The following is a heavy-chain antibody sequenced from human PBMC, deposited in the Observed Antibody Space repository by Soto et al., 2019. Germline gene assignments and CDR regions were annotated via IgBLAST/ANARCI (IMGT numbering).Heavy chain of an antibody. CDR1: GGSISSYY. Sequence: SETLSLTCTVSGGSISSYYWSWIRQPPGKGLEWIGYIYYSGSTNYNPSPKRRVTISVDTSKNQSSLKLSSVTAADTAVYYCARNQPSGYSYGTGVPRYYGMDVWGQGTTVTVSS. D-gene: IGHD5-18*01. V-gene: IGHV4-59*01. CDR3: ARNQPSGYSYGTGVPRYYGMDV. CDR2: IYYSGST. J-gene: IGHJ6*02.